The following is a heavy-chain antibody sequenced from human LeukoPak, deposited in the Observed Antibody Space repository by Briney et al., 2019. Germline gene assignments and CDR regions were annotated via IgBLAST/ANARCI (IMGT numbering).Heavy chain of an antibody. D-gene: IGHD5-12*01. CDR2: IWYDGSNK. CDR1: GFTFSSYG. CDR3: ARDGTGYSGYFDY. Sequence: AGGSLRLSCAASGFTFSSYGMHWVRQAPGKGLEWVAVIWYDGSNKYYADSVKGRFTISRDNSKNTLYLLMNSLRAEDTAVYYCARDGTGYSGYFDYWGQGTLVTVSS. V-gene: IGHV3-33*01. J-gene: IGHJ4*02.